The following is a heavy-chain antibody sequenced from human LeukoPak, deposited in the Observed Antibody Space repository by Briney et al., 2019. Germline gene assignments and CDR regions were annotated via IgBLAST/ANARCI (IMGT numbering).Heavy chain of an antibody. Sequence: GGSLRLSCAASGFTFTTYWMSWIRQAPGKGLEWVADINQDGTDKYYVDSVKGRFTFSRDNAQNSLYLQMSSLRVEDTAVYYCVTYSTGLYKGLEFWGQGTQVTVSS. CDR1: GFTFTTYW. CDR2: INQDGTDK. V-gene: IGHV3-7*03. CDR3: VTYSTGLYKGLEF. J-gene: IGHJ4*02. D-gene: IGHD2-8*02.